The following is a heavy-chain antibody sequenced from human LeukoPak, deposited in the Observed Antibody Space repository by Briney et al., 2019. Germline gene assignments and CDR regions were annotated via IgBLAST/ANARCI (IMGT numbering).Heavy chain of an antibody. Sequence: SETLSLTCAVYGGSFSGYYWSWIRQPPGKGLEWIGEINHSGSTNYNPSLKSRVTISVDTSKNQISLKLSSVTAADTAVYYCARGGPATVDYWGQGTLVTVSS. CDR2: INHSGST. J-gene: IGHJ4*02. CDR1: GGSFSGYY. D-gene: IGHD2-2*01. V-gene: IGHV4-34*01. CDR3: ARGGPATVDY.